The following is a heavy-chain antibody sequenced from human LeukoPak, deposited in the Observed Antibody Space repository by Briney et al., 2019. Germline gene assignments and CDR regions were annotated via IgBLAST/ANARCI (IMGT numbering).Heavy chain of an antibody. CDR3: ARRISSIAARWFDP. V-gene: IGHV3-11*01. J-gene: IGHJ5*02. CDR2: ISSSGSTI. Sequence: GGSLRLSCAASGFTFNDYYMSWIRQAPGKGLEWVSYISSSGSTIYYADSVKGRFTISRDNAKNSLYLQMNSLRAEDTAVYYCARRISSIAARWFDPWGQGTLVTVSS. D-gene: IGHD6-6*01. CDR1: GFTFNDYY.